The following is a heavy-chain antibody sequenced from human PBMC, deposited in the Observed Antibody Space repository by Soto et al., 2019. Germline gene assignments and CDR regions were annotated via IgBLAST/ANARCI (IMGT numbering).Heavy chain of an antibody. CDR1: GFSLSTSGVG. CDR2: IYWDDDK. V-gene: IGHV2-5*02. J-gene: IGHJ4*02. D-gene: IGHD4-17*01. Sequence: QITLKESGPTLVKPTQTLTLTCTFSGFSLSTSGVGVGWIRQPPGKALEWLALIYWDDDKRYSPSLKSRLTITKETSKNQVVLTMTNMDPVDTATYYCAHRRDGDYALDYWGQGTLVTVSS. CDR3: AHRRDGDYALDY.